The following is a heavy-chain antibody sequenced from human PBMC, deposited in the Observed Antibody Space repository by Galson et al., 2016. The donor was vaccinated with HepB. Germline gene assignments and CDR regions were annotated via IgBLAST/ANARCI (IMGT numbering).Heavy chain of an antibody. D-gene: IGHD1-26*01. CDR3: ARDALGTWDLTT. J-gene: IGHJ1*01. V-gene: IGHV3-48*03. Sequence: SLRLSCAASGFSFSNYEMNWVRQAPGKGLGWVAYISGGGETTYYADSVRGRFTISRDNARDSVFLQMTSLRVEDTARYYCARDALGTWDLTTWGQGTPVSVSS. CDR1: GFSFSNYE. CDR2: ISGGGETT.